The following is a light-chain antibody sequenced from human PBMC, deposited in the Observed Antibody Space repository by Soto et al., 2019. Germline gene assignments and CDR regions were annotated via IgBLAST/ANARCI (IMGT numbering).Light chain of an antibody. CDR2: DAS. CDR1: QSVSSY. Sequence: EVLLTQSPATLSLSPGKIATLSCRASQSVSSYLAWYQQKPGQAPRLLIYDASNRATGIPARFSGSGSGTDFTLTISSLEPEDFAVYYCQQRSNWPPTFGQGTRLEIK. J-gene: IGKJ5*01. V-gene: IGKV3-11*01. CDR3: QQRSNWPPT.